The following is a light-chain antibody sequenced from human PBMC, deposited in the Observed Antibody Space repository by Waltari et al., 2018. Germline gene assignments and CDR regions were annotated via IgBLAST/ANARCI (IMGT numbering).Light chain of an antibody. Sequence: EVVLTQSPATLSLSPGERATLSCRASQGVKIYLPWYQLKPGQAPRLLIYDATNRATGIPARFSGSGSGTDFTLTISSLEPEDFAVYYCQQRMHWPPITFGQGTRLEIK. CDR2: DAT. CDR3: QQRMHWPPIT. V-gene: IGKV3-11*01. CDR1: QGVKIY. J-gene: IGKJ5*01.